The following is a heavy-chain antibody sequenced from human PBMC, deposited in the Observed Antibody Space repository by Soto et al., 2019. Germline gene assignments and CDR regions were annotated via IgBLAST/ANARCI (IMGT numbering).Heavy chain of an antibody. V-gene: IGHV2-26*01. CDR2: IFSNDEK. CDR1: GFSLSNARMG. D-gene: IGHD3-3*01. J-gene: IGHJ6*02. CDR3: ARIATYYDFWSGFYYGMDV. Sequence: SGPTLVNPTETLTLTCTVSGFSLSNARMGVSWIRQPPGKALEWLAHIFSNDEKSYGTSLKSRLTISKDTSKSQVVLTMTNMDPVDTATYYCARIATYYDFWSGFYYGMDVWGQGTTVTVSS.